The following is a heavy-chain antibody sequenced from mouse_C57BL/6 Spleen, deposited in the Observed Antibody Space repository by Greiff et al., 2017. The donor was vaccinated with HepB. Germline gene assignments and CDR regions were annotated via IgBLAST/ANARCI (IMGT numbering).Heavy chain of an antibody. D-gene: IGHD1-1*01. CDR3: ARRDYYYGSSYFDV. Sequence: EVQRVESGGGLVKPGGSLKLSCAASGFTFSSYTMSWVRQTPEKRLEWVATISGGGGNTYYPDSVKGRFTISRDNAKNTLYRQMSSLRSEDTALYYCARRDYYYGSSYFDVWGTGTTVTGAS. CDR2: ISGGGGNT. J-gene: IGHJ1*03. V-gene: IGHV5-9*01. CDR1: GFTFSSYT.